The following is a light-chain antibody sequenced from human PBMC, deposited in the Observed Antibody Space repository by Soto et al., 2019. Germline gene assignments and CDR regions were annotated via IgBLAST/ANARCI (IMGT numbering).Light chain of an antibody. CDR3: QQHSHWPPWT. CDR2: GAS. Sequence: EIVLTQSPGTLSLSPGEIATLSCRASQSVGSSLSWYQQKPGQAPRLLIYGASNRATGIPARFSGSGSGTDFTLTTSNLEPEDFAVYYCQQHSHWPPWTFGQGTKVDIK. CDR1: QSVGSS. V-gene: IGKV3-11*01. J-gene: IGKJ1*01.